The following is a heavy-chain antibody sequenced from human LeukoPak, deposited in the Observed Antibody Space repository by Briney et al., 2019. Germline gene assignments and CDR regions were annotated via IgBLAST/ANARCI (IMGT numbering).Heavy chain of an antibody. CDR3: ARDDPYYYDSSGYQRSDYYYYGMDV. CDR1: GYTFTSYY. D-gene: IGHD3-22*01. V-gene: IGHV1-46*01. CDR2: INPSGGST. J-gene: IGHJ6*02. Sequence: ASVKVSCKASGYTFTSYYMHWVRQAPGQGLEWMGIINPSGGSTSYAQKFQGRVTMTRDTSTSTVYMELSSLRSEDTAVYYCARDDPYYYDSSGYQRSDYYYYGMDVWGQGTTVTVSS.